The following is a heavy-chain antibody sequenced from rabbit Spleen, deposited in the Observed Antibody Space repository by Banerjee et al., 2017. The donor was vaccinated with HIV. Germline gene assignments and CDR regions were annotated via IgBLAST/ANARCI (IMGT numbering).Heavy chain of an antibody. Sequence: QEQLVESGGGLVRLEGSLKLSCKPSGFSFSNKAVFGWARQAPGKGLECIACIYGGDSGSTYYASWAKGRFTISKTSSTTVTLQMTSLTAADTATYFCARGSATMTMVITGYYLHLWGPGTLVTVS. CDR2: IYGGDSGST. J-gene: IGHJ4*01. CDR1: GFSFSNKAV. CDR3: ARGSATMTMVITGYYLHL. V-gene: IGHV1S45*01. D-gene: IGHD2-1*01.